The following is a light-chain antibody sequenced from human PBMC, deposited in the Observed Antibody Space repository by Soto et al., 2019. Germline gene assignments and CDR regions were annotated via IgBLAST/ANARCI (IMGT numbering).Light chain of an antibody. V-gene: IGKV3-15*01. Sequence: EIVMTQSPATLSVSPGERATLSCRASQSVSSNLAWYQQKPGQAPRLLIYAASTRATDIPARFSGSGSGTEFTLTISSLQSEDFAVYYCQQYNNWPKTFGQGTKVEIK. CDR2: AAS. J-gene: IGKJ1*01. CDR3: QQYNNWPKT. CDR1: QSVSSN.